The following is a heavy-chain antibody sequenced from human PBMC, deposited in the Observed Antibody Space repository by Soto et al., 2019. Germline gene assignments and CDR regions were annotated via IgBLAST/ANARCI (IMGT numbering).Heavy chain of an antibody. CDR1: GFTFSPYW. V-gene: IGHV3-7*05. D-gene: IGHD6-19*01. CDR2: IQDDGGDE. J-gene: IGHJ4*02. Sequence: EVQLVESGGGLVQPGGSLRLSCAASGFTFSPYWMSWVRQAPGKGLGWVAIIQDDGGDEHYLEAVRGRFTISIDNAKKPLYLAMDSLRVEDTAVYYCAGGSGWISDSWGQGTLVSVSS. CDR3: AGGSGWISDS.